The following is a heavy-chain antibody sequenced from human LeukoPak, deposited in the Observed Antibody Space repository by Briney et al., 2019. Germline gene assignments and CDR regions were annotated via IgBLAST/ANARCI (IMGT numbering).Heavy chain of an antibody. CDR1: GFTFSDHA. Sequence: ASVKVSCKASGFTFSDHAMQWVRQAPGQRLEWMGWINAGNGNTKYSQKFQGRVTITRDTSASTAYMELSSLRSEDTAVYYCARDKIMITFGGVIVSTYFDYWGQGTLVTVSS. CDR2: INAGNGNT. CDR3: ARDKIMITFGGVIVSTYFDY. J-gene: IGHJ4*02. D-gene: IGHD3-16*02. V-gene: IGHV1-3*01.